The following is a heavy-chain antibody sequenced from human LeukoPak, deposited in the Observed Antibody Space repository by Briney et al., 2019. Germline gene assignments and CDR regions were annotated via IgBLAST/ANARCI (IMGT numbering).Heavy chain of an antibody. Sequence: GGSLRLSCAAAGFTFSSYAMHWVRHAPGKGLEWVAVISYDGSNKCYADSVKGRFTISRDNSKNTLYLQMNSLRSEDTAVYYCARGGTYYDILTGYYYSDYWGQGTLVTVSS. CDR1: GFTFSSYA. CDR2: ISYDGSNK. CDR3: ARGGTYYDILTGYYYSDY. J-gene: IGHJ4*02. V-gene: IGHV3-30-3*01. D-gene: IGHD3-9*01.